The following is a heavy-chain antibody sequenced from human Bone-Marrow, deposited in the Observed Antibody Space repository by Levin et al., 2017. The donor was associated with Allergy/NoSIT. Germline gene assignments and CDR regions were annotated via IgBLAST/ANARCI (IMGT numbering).Heavy chain of an antibody. CDR1: GFDFSSHW. V-gene: IGHV5-10-1*01. D-gene: IGHD4-23*01. J-gene: IGHJ4*02. CDR2: IDPHDSYT. Sequence: GESLKISCKVSGFDFSSHWINWVRQVPGKGLEWMGNIDPHDSYTNYSPSFRGHVTVSVDRSINTAYLQLSILKASDTAIYYCARRRGTYGGYFDFWGQGSLIIVSS. CDR3: ARRRGTYGGYFDF.